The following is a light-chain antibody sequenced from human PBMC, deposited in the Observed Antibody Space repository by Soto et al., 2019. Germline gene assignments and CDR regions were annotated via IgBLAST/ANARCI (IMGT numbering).Light chain of an antibody. J-gene: IGKJ2*01. CDR3: QQYGSSPNT. V-gene: IGKV3-20*01. Sequence: EIVLTQSPGTLSLSPGERATLPCRASQSISNNYLAWYQQKPGQASRLLIYGASTRATGIPDRFSGSGSGTDFTLTISRLEPEDFAVYYCQQYGSSPNTFGQGAKLEIK. CDR1: QSISNNY. CDR2: GAS.